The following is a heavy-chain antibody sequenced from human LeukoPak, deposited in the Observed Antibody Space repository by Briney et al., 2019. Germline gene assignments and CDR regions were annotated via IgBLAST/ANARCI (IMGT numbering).Heavy chain of an antibody. CDR2: ISGSGGST. CDR3: AKAYPPLYYDFWSGYYTGDAFDI. D-gene: IGHD3-3*01. Sequence: PGGSLRLSCAASGFTFSSYAMSWVRQAPGKGLEWVSAISGSGGSTYYVDSVKGRFTISRDNSKNTLYLQMNSLRAEDTAVYYCAKAYPPLYYDFWSGYYTGDAFDIWGQGTMVTVSS. V-gene: IGHV3-23*01. CDR1: GFTFSSYA. J-gene: IGHJ3*02.